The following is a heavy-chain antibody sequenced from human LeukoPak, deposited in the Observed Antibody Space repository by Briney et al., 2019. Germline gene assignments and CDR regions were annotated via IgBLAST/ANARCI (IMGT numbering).Heavy chain of an antibody. J-gene: IGHJ4*02. D-gene: IGHD3-16*02. CDR3: ARDLAVYYDYVWGSYRPPGY. CDR2: ISSSGSTI. CDR1: GFTFSDYY. V-gene: IGHV3-11*01. Sequence: GSLRLSCAASGFTFSDYYMSWVRQAPGKGLEWVSYISSSGSTIYYADSVKGRFTISRDNAKNSLYLQMNSLRAEDTAVYYCARDLAVYYDYVWGSYRPPGYWGQGTLVTVSS.